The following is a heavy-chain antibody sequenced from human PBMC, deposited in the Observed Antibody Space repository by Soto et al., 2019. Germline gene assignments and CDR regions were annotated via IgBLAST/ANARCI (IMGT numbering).Heavy chain of an antibody. D-gene: IGHD3-22*01. CDR3: ARDHGYYDSSGYFEMGYYFDY. CDR1: GGTFSSYA. V-gene: IGHV1-69*06. Sequence: QVQLVQSGAEVKKPGSSVKVSCKASGGTFSSYAISWVRQSPVQWLEWMGGLMPILGTANYAQKFQGRVTMTADKSTSTAYMALSSLRSEDTAVYYCARDHGYYDSSGYFEMGYYFDYWGQGTLVTVSS. J-gene: IGHJ4*02. CDR2: LMPILGTA.